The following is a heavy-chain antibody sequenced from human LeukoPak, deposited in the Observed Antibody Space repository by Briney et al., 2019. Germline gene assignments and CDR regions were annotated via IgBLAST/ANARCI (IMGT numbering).Heavy chain of an antibody. CDR3: ARRNTAMVAGLDY. D-gene: IGHD5-18*01. CDR1: GYTFTTYD. J-gene: IGHJ4*02. V-gene: IGHV1-8*01. Sequence: ASVKVSCKASGYTFTTYDINWVRQSTGQGLEWMGWMNPNSGNTGYAQKFQGRVTMTRNTSISTAFMELSGLRSEDTAVYFCARRNTAMVAGLDYWGQGSLVTVSS. CDR2: MNPNSGNT.